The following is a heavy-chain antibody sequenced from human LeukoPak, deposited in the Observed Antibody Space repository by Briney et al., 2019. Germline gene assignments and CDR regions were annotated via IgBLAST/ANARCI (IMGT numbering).Heavy chain of an antibody. CDR2: INQSGST. D-gene: IGHD1-26*01. CDR3: ARSPPLHSGRYVYADY. Sequence: SETLSLTRTVSGGSISSSSYYWGWIRQPPGKGLEWVGEINQSGSTNYNPSLKSRVTISVDTSKNQFSLKLSSVTAADTAVYYCARSPPLHSGRYVYADYWGQGTLVTVSS. CDR1: GGSISSSSYY. V-gene: IGHV4-39*07. J-gene: IGHJ4*02.